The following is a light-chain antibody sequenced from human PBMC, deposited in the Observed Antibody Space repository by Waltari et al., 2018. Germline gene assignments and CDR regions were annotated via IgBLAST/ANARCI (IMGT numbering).Light chain of an antibody. CDR2: DVS. CDR3: TSYTSASTLA. Sequence: QSALTQPASVSGSPGQSITIPCTGTSSDVGGYNYVSWYQQHPGKAPKLVIYDVSSRPSGVSHRFSGSKAGNTASLTISGLQAEDEADYYCTSYTSASTLAFGGGTELTVL. V-gene: IGLV2-14*03. J-gene: IGLJ3*02. CDR1: SSDVGGYNY.